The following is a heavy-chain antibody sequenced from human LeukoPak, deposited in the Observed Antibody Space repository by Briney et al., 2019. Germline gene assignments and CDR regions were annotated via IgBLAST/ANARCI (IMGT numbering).Heavy chain of an antibody. CDR3: AKDGGSEWELDPSYYFDY. D-gene: IGHD1-26*01. Sequence: PGGSLRLSCAASVFTFTTYGMHWVRQAPGQGLEWVAFIQYDGSNKYYADSVKGRFTISRDNSKNTLYLQMNSLRAEDTAVYYCAKDGGSEWELDPSYYFDYWGQGTLVTVSS. CDR2: IQYDGSNK. J-gene: IGHJ4*02. V-gene: IGHV3-30*02. CDR1: VFTFTTYG.